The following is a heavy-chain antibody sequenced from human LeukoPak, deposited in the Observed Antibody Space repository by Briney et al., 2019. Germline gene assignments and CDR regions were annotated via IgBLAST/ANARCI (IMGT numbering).Heavy chain of an antibody. CDR2: ISSSSSYI. Sequence: GGSLRLSCAASGFTFSSYSMNWVRQAPGKGLEWVSSISSSSSYIYYADSVKGRFTISRDNAKNSMYLQMNSLRAEDTAVYYCATNYYGSATDGGFDIWGQGTMVTVSS. J-gene: IGHJ3*02. D-gene: IGHD3-10*01. CDR1: GFTFSSYS. V-gene: IGHV3-21*04. CDR3: ATNYYGSATDGGFDI.